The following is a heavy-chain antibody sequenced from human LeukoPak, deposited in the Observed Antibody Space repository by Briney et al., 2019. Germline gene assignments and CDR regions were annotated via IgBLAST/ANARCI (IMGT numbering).Heavy chain of an antibody. CDR2: IYSGGST. D-gene: IGHD5-18*01. V-gene: IGHV3-53*01. Sequence: GGSLRLSCAASGFTVSSNYVSWVRQAPGKGLEWVSVIYSGGSTYYADSVRGRFTISRDKSKNTLYLQMNSLRVEDTAVYYCARGLYVDTTMPILYWGQGTLVTVPS. CDR3: ARGLYVDTTMPILY. CDR1: GFTVSSNY. J-gene: IGHJ4*02.